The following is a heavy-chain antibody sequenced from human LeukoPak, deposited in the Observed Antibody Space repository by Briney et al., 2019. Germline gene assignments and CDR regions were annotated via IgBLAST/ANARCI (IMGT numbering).Heavy chain of an antibody. J-gene: IGHJ4*02. CDR3: ARSADRSGYFREITLYYFDY. Sequence: GGSLRLSCAASGFTFSSYWMSWVRQAPGKGLEWVANIKQDGSEKYYVDSVRGRFTISRDNAKKSLYLHMNGLRAEDTAVYYCARSADRSGYFREITLYYFDYWGQGTLVTVSS. D-gene: IGHD3-22*01. CDR2: IKQDGSEK. CDR1: GFTFSSYW. V-gene: IGHV3-7*03.